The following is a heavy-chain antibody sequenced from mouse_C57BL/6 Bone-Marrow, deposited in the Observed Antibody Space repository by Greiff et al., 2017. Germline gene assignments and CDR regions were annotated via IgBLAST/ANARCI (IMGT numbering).Heavy chain of an antibody. D-gene: IGHD2-4*01. CDR1: GFTFTDYY. V-gene: IGHV7-3*01. Sequence: EVKLVESGGGLVQPGGSLSLSCAASGFTFTDYYMSWVRQPPGKALEWLGFIRHKANGYTTEYSASVKGRFTISRDNSQSILYLQMNTLRAEDSATNYGARSAMITTRIFDYWGQGTTLTVSS. CDR3: ARSAMITTRIFDY. CDR2: IRHKANGYTT. J-gene: IGHJ2*01.